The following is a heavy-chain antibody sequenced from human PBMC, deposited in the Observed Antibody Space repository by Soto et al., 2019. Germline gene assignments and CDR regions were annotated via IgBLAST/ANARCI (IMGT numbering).Heavy chain of an antibody. CDR1: GYTFTSYA. J-gene: IGHJ3*02. D-gene: IGHD3-10*01. CDR3: ARNLLLWFGELFDAFDI. V-gene: IGHV1-3*01. Sequence: QVQLVQSGAEVKKPGASVKVSCKASGYTFTSYAMHWVRQAPGQRLEWMGWINAGNGNTKYSQKFQGRVTITRDTSASTAYMELSSLRSEDTAVYYCARNLLLWFGELFDAFDIWGQGTMVTVSS. CDR2: INAGNGNT.